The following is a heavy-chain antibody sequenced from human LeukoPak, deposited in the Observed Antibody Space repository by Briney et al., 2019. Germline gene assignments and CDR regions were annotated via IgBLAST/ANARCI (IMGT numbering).Heavy chain of an antibody. Sequence: TGGSLRLSCAASGFTFDDYAMHWVRQAPGKGLEWVSGISWNSGSIGYADSVKGRFTISRDNAKNSLYLQMNSLRAEDTALYYCAKDMWEDYGDCVGYFDYWGQGTLVTVSS. V-gene: IGHV3-9*01. CDR3: AKDMWEDYGDCVGYFDY. CDR1: GFTFDDYA. CDR2: ISWNSGSI. D-gene: IGHD4-17*01. J-gene: IGHJ4*02.